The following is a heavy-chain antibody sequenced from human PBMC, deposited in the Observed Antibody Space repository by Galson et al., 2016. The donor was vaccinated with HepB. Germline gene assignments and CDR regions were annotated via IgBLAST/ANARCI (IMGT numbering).Heavy chain of an antibody. Sequence: SAKFSCKASGYTFTSNGISWLRQAPRQGLEWRGWNSASKGNTNYAQKFQGRLTVTTDTSTRTAYMELRNLRSDDTAVYYCARSRDHGLDNWGQGTMVTVSS. CDR1: GYTFTSNG. CDR3: ARSRDHGLDN. D-gene: IGHD5-24*01. CDR2: NSASKGNT. V-gene: IGHV1-18*04. J-gene: IGHJ3*02.